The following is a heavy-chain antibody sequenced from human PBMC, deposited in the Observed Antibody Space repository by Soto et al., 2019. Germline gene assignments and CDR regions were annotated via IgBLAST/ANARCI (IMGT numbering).Heavy chain of an antibody. CDR3: ARDRANSPDYFDY. CDR1: GGSFRSDAYY. J-gene: IGHJ4*02. V-gene: IGHV4-30-4*01. D-gene: IGHD1-1*01. CDR2: VYYSGRT. Sequence: SETLSLTCTVSGGSFRSDAYYWSWIRQPPGKGLEWIGCVYYSGRTYYNPSLESRITISMDTFRDQFSLKLSSVNAADTAVYYCARDRANSPDYFDYWGQGALVTVSS.